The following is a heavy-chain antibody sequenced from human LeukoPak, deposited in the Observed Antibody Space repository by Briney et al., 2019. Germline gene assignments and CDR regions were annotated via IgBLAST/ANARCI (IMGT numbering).Heavy chain of an antibody. CDR1: GGSISSYY. D-gene: IGHD5-18*01. Sequence: SETLSLTCTVSGGSISSYYWSWIRQPAGKGLEWIGRIYTSGSTNYNPSLKSRVTMSVDTSKNQFSLKLSSVTAADTAVYYCARHGIVDTGVVSYYYYGMDVWGQGTTVTVSS. V-gene: IGHV4-4*07. CDR2: IYTSGST. J-gene: IGHJ6*02. CDR3: ARHGIVDTGVVSYYYYGMDV.